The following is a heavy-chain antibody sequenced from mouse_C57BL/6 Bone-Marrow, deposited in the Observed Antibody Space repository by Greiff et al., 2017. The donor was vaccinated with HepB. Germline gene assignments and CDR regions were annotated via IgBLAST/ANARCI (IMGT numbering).Heavy chain of an antibody. CDR1: GYTFTDYN. D-gene: IGHD1-1*01. V-gene: IGHV1-18*01. J-gene: IGHJ2*01. Sequence: EVQLQQSGPELVKPGASVKIPCKASGYTFTDYNMDWVKQSHGKSLEWIGDINPNNGGTIYNQKFKGKATLTVDKSSSTAYMELRSLTSEDTAVYYCARDYGSSYTCPYFDYWGQGTTLTVSS. CDR2: INPNNGGT. CDR3: ARDYGSSYTCPYFDY.